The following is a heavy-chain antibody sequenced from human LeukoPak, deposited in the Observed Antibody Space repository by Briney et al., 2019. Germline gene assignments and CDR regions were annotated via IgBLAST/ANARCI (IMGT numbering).Heavy chain of an antibody. J-gene: IGHJ4*02. CDR2: INQSGTT. CDR1: GGSFSDYY. V-gene: IGHV4-34*01. D-gene: IGHD3-16*02. CDR3: TRGRLQLSSVDY. Sequence: SETLSLTCAVYGGSFSDYYWYWIRQPPGKGLEWIGEINQSGTTTYNPSLKSRVTMSVDTSKIQFSLKLRSVTAADTAVYYCTRGRLQLSSVDYWGPGTLVTVSS.